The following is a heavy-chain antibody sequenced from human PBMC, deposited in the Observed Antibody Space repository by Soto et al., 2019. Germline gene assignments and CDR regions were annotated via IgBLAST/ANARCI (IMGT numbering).Heavy chain of an antibody. CDR1: GDSISTNSYS. D-gene: IGHD3-9*01. V-gene: IGHV4-39*07. CDR3: TRALLKSLDY. CDR2: FYYSGST. Sequence: SETLSLTCTVSGDSISTNSYSWGWIRQPPGQGLEWIGLFYYSGSTHYNPSLKSRVTVSLDTSKNQFSLKVNSVTAANTAMYYCTRALLKSLDYWGQGTLVTVSS. J-gene: IGHJ4*02.